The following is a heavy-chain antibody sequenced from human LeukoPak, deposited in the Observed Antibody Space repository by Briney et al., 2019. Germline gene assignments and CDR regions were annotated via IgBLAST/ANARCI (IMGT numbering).Heavy chain of an antibody. Sequence: SETLSLTCTVSGDSFSNYFWTWIRQPPGMGLEWIAYVQDSGHTDYNPSLKSRVTISLDTSKNQFSLNLTSVTAADTAVYYCSRENGAFSPFGYWGQGTLVTVPS. D-gene: IGHD2-8*01. J-gene: IGHJ4*02. CDR3: SRENGAFSPFGY. V-gene: IGHV4-59*12. CDR2: VQDSGHT. CDR1: GDSFSNYF.